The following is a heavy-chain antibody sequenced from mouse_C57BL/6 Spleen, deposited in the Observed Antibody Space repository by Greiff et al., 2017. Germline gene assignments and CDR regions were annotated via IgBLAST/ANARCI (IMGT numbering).Heavy chain of an antibody. J-gene: IGHJ3*01. CDR1: GFNIKDYY. CDR3: TTTLYYGSSYLFAY. CDR2: IDPEDGDT. Sequence: VQLQQSGAELVRPGASVKLSCTASGFNIKDYYMHWVKQRPEQGLEWIGRIDPEDGDTEYAPKFQGKATMTADTSSNTAYLQLSSLTSEDTAVYYCTTTLYYGSSYLFAYWGQGTLVTVSA. V-gene: IGHV14-1*01. D-gene: IGHD1-1*01.